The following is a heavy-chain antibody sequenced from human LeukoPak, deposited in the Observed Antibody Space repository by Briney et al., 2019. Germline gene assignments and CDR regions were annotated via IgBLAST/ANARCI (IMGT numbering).Heavy chain of an antibody. CDR1: GGTFSSYA. D-gene: IGHD6-13*01. J-gene: IGHJ6*03. V-gene: IGHV1-69*06. Sequence: SVTVSCKASGGTFSSYAISWVRQAPGQGLEWMGGIIPIFGTANYAQKFQGRVTITADKSTSTAYMELSSLRSEDTAVYYCARSRLAAASYYYYYMDVWGKGTTVTVSS. CDR3: ARSRLAAASYYYYYMDV. CDR2: IIPIFGTA.